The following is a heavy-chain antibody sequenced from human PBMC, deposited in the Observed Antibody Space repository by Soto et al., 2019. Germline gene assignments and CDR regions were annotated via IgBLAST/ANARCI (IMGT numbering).Heavy chain of an antibody. CDR3: ARAGLSGSYPYYYYYGMDV. CDR1: GGSFSGYY. D-gene: IGHD1-26*01. V-gene: IGHV4-34*01. CDR2: INHSGST. Sequence: PSETLSLTCAVYGGSFSGYYWSWIRQPPGKGLEWIGEINHSGSTNYNPSLKSRVTISVDTSKNQFSLKLSSVTAADTAVYYCARAGLSGSYPYYYYYGMDVWGQGTTVT. J-gene: IGHJ6*02.